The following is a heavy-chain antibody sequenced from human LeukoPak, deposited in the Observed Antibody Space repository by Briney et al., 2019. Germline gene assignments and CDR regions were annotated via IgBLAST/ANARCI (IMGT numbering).Heavy chain of an antibody. V-gene: IGHV3-20*04. CDR3: ARVSAIFGVVTAFDY. CDR1: GFTFDDYG. D-gene: IGHD3-3*01. J-gene: IGHJ4*02. Sequence: PGGSLRLSCAASGFTFDDYGMSWVRQAPGKGLEWVSSINWNGGSTGYADSVKGRFTISRDNAKNSLYLQMNSLRAEDTAVYYCARVSAIFGVVTAFDYWGQGTLVTVSS. CDR2: INWNGGST.